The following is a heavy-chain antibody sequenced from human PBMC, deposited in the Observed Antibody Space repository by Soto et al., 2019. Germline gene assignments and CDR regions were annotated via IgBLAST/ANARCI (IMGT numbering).Heavy chain of an antibody. J-gene: IGHJ4*02. D-gene: IGHD1-26*01. CDR3: TRDASVGLFDY. V-gene: IGHV1-18*01. CDR2: ISAYNGNT. CDR1: GYTFTSYG. Sequence: QVQLVQSGAEVKKPGASVKVSCKASGYTFTSYGISWVRQAPGQGLEWMGWISAYNGNTNYAQKLQGRVTMTTDTTTSTVYMELRTLGSNDSVVYCGTRDASVGLFDYWGEGAQGTVSS.